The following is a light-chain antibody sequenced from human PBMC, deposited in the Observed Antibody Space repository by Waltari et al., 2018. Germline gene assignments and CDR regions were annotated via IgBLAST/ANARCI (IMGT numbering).Light chain of an antibody. Sequence: QSGLAQPASASGSPGQSITITCTGTSSDVGNYNLVSWYQPRPGQAPRLLIYEVTKRAPGTSDRFSASNAGNTASLSISGLQAQDDEADYYCCSYVGLGTYVFGTGTKVTV. V-gene: IGLV2-23*02. CDR1: SSDVGNYNL. CDR3: CSYVGLGTYV. J-gene: IGLJ1*01. CDR2: EVT.